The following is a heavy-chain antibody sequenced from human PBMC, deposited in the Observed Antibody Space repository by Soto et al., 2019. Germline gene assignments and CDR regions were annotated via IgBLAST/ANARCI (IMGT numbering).Heavy chain of an antibody. D-gene: IGHD1-1*01. V-gene: IGHV1-8*01. Sequence: ASVKVSCKASGYTFTIYDLAWVRQATGQGPEWMGWLNPNSGNTGYAQKFQGRVTMTRDISISTAYLELSSLRSEDTAVYYCARSNRIGTPDDGFDYWGQGTLVTVSS. CDR1: GYTFTIYD. J-gene: IGHJ4*02. CDR3: ARSNRIGTPDDGFDY. CDR2: LNPNSGNT.